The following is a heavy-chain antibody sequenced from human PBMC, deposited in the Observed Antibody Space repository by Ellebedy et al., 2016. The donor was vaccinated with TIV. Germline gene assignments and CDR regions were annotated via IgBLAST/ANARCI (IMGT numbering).Heavy chain of an antibody. V-gene: IGHV3-7*03. D-gene: IGHD3-22*01. CDR2: IKQDGSEK. J-gene: IGHJ6*02. CDR1: GFTFSSYW. CDR3: ARSSGREVVVITGPYYYYYGMDV. Sequence: GGSLRLSXAASGFTFSSYWMSWVRQAPGRGLEWVANIKQDGSEKYYVDSVKGRFTISRDNAKNSLYLQMNSLRAEDTAVYYCARSSGREVVVITGPYYYYYGMDVWGQGATVTVSS.